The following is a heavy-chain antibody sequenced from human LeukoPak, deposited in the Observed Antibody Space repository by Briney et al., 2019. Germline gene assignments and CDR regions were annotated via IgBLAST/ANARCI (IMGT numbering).Heavy chain of an antibody. CDR2: ISGSGGST. D-gene: IGHD4-11*01. CDR3: ATTPGYSNSSRDY. CDR1: GFTFSNYA. V-gene: IGHV3-23*01. J-gene: IGHJ4*02. Sequence: PGGSLRLSCAASGFTFSNYAMNWVRQAPGKGLEWVSGISGSGGSTYYADSVKGRFTISRDNSKNTLYLQMNSLRAEDTAVYYCATTPGYSNSSRDYWGQGTLVTVSS.